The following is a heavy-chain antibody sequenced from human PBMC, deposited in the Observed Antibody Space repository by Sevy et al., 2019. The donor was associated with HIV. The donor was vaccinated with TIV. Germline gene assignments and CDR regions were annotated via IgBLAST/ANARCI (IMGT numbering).Heavy chain of an antibody. CDR2: VSQSGSA. CDR1: GVSFSDYY. D-gene: IGHD2-15*01. Sequence: SETLSLTCGVSGVSFSDYYWAWIRQSPGKGLEWIGEVSQSGSANYNPSLRSRVIMSLDTSNNHFSLALTSMTAADTAVYDCARGPHFSREYCSGSACPTIDYWGQGTLVTVSS. V-gene: IGHV4-34*01. CDR3: ARGPHFSREYCSGSACPTIDY. J-gene: IGHJ4*02.